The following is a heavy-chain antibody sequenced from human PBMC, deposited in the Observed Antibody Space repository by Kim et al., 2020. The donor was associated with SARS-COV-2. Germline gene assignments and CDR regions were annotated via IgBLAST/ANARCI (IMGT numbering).Heavy chain of an antibody. D-gene: IGHD3-10*01. CDR1: GFTFSDYY. V-gene: IGHV3-11*01. Sequence: GGSLRLSCAASGFTFSDYYMSWIRQAPGKGLEWVSYISSSGSTIYYADSVKGRFTISRDNAKNSLYLQMNSLRAEDTAVYYCARGGAVLWFGELFFYYGMDVWGQGTTVTVSS. CDR2: ISSSGSTI. CDR3: ARGGAVLWFGELFFYYGMDV. J-gene: IGHJ6*02.